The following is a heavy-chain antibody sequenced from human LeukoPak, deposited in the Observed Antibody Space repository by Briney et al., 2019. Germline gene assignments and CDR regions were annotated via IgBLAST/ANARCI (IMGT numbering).Heavy chain of an antibody. Sequence: GGSLRLSCAASGFTFSSYSMNWVRQAPGKGLEWVSSISSSSSYIYYADSVKGRFTISRDNAKNSLCLQMNSLRAEDTAVYYCARDGLAITMVRGVYFDPWGQGTLVTVSS. D-gene: IGHD3-10*01. V-gene: IGHV3-21*01. CDR2: ISSSSSYI. CDR1: GFTFSSYS. CDR3: ARDGLAITMVRGVYFDP. J-gene: IGHJ5*02.